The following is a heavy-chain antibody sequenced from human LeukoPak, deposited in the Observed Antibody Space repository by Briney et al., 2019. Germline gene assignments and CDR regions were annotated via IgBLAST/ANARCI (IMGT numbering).Heavy chain of an antibody. J-gene: IGHJ4*02. CDR3: ARVAFVWFGEHRYFDY. V-gene: IGHV3-74*01. CDR2: INSDGNTT. CDR1: GFTFSSYW. D-gene: IGHD3-10*01. Sequence: GGSLRLSCAASGFTFSSYWMHWVRQAPGKGLVWVSRINSDGNTTSYADSVKGRFTISRDNAKNTLYLQMNSLRAEDTAVYYCARVAFVWFGEHRYFDYWGQGTLVTVSS.